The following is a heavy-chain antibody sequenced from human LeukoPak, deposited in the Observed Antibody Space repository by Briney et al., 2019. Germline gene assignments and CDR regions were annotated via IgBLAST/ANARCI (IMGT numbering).Heavy chain of an antibody. Sequence: WASVKVSCKASGYTFTSYGISWVRQAPGQGLEWMGWISAYNGNTNYTQKFQGRVTMTTDTSTSTAYMELRSLRSDDTAVYYCARDGGYCSSTSCYSSNWFDPWGQGTLVTVSS. D-gene: IGHD2-2*02. CDR3: ARDGGYCSSTSCYSSNWFDP. CDR2: ISAYNGNT. V-gene: IGHV1-18*01. J-gene: IGHJ5*02. CDR1: GYTFTSYG.